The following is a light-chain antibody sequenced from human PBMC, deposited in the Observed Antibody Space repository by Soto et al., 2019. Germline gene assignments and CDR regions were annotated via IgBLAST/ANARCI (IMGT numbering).Light chain of an antibody. Sequence: QSVLTQPPSVSGAPGQRVTISCTGSSSNIGAGYEVLWYQQLPGTAPKLLIYGNSNRPSGVPDRFSGSKSGTSASLAITGLQAEDEADYYCQSYDSSLSGHVVFGGGTKLTVL. CDR1: SSNIGAGYE. CDR3: QSYDSSLSGHVV. CDR2: GNS. V-gene: IGLV1-40*01. J-gene: IGLJ2*01.